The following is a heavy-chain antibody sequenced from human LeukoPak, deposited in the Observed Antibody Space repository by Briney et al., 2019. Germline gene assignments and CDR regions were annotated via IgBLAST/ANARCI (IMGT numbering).Heavy chain of an antibody. Sequence: ASVKVSCKASGYSFTSYGVSWVRQAPGQGLEWMGRIIPILGIANYAQKFQGRVTITADKSTSTAYMELSSLRSEDTAVYYCAVGPQIPYAFDIWGQGTMVTVSS. D-gene: IGHD2-2*02. J-gene: IGHJ3*02. CDR2: IIPILGIA. V-gene: IGHV1-69*04. CDR3: AVGPQIPYAFDI. CDR1: GYSFTSYG.